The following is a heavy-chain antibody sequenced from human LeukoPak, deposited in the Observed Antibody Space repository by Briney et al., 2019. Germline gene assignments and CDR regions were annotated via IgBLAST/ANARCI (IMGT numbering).Heavy chain of an antibody. Sequence: PGGSLRLSCAASGFTLSSYAMSSVRQAPGKGLEWVSAISGSGGSTYYTDSVKGRFTISRDNSKNTLYLQMNSLRAEDTAVYYCAKDPEMATITSFDYWGREPWSPSPQ. CDR2: ISGSGGST. J-gene: IGHJ4*02. D-gene: IGHD5-24*01. CDR3: AKDPEMATITSFDY. V-gene: IGHV3-23*01. CDR1: GFTLSSYA.